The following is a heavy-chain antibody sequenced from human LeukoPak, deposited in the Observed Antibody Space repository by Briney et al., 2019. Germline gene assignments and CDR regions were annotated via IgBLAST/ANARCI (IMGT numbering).Heavy chain of an antibody. V-gene: IGHV3-30*18. CDR1: GFTFRSYG. J-gene: IGHJ4*02. D-gene: IGHD3-10*01. CDR2: LTYDDFYK. CDR3: AKDRISMVRSSDIDN. Sequence: PGGCLRLSCAASGFTFRSYGMHWVRRAPGKGLEWVALLTYDDFYKYYGDSVKGRFTISRDNSKNTLYLQMNTLRGEDTAVYYCAKDRISMVRSSDIDNWGQGTLVTVSS.